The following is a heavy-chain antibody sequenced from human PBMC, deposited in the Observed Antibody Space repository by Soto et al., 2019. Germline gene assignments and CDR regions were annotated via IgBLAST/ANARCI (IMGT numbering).Heavy chain of an antibody. CDR2: IGTAGDT. CDR3: ARSPPGGYHYYYGMDV. D-gene: IGHD3-22*01. CDR1: GFTFSSYD. J-gene: IGHJ6*02. Sequence: HPGGSLRLSFAASGFTFSSYDMQWVRQATGKGLEWVSAIGTAGDTYYPGSVKGRFTISRENAKNSLYLQMNSLRAGDTAVYYCARSPPGGYHYYYGMDVWGQGTTVTVSS. V-gene: IGHV3-13*04.